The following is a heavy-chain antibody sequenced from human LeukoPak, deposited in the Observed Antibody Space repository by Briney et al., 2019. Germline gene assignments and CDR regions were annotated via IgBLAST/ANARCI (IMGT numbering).Heavy chain of an antibody. CDR1: GYTFTGYY. CDR3: ARDAPSYYYGTGKNL. CDR2: INPNSGGT. D-gene: IGHD3-10*01. J-gene: IGHJ5*02. Sequence: GASVKVSCKASGYTFTGYYMHWVRQAPGQGLEWMGWINPNSGGTNYAQKFQGRVTMTRDTSISTAYMELRSLRSDDTAVYYCARDAPSYYYGTGKNLWGQGTLVTVSS. V-gene: IGHV1-2*02.